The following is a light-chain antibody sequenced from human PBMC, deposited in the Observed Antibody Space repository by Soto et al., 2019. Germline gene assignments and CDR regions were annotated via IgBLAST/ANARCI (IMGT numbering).Light chain of an antibody. Sequence: EIVLTQSPATLSVSPGERATLSCRASQSVNSNLAWYQQKLGQAPRVLIYGTSTRATGIPARFSGSGSGTEFTLTISSLQSEDFAVYYCQHYNNWPLTFGGGTKVDI. V-gene: IGKV3-15*01. CDR3: QHYNNWPLT. J-gene: IGKJ4*01. CDR2: GTS. CDR1: QSVNSN.